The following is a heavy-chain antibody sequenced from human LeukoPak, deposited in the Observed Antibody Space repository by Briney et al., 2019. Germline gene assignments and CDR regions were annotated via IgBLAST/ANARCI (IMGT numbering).Heavy chain of an antibody. V-gene: IGHV3-33*01. Sequence: GGSLRLSCAASGFTFSRFGMHWVRQAPGKGLEWVAVIWYDGSNKYYADSVKGRFTISRDNSKNTLYLEMNSLRAEDTAVYYCARDYYYDSSGYWDYYFDYWGQGTLVSVSS. CDR1: GFTFSRFG. J-gene: IGHJ4*02. CDR2: IWYDGSNK. CDR3: ARDYYYDSSGYWDYYFDY. D-gene: IGHD3-22*01.